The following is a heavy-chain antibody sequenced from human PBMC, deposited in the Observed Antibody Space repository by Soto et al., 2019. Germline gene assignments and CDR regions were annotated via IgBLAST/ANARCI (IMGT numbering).Heavy chain of an antibody. Sequence: SETLSLTCAVYGGSFSGYYWTWIRQPPGTGLEWIGEINHSGSTNYNPSLKSRVTISVDTSRDQFSLNLNSVTAADTAVYYCARHFGNYGDWAFDFWGQGTLVTVSS. CDR1: GGSFSGYY. J-gene: IGHJ4*02. CDR3: ARHFGNYGDWAFDF. CDR2: INHSGST. D-gene: IGHD4-17*01. V-gene: IGHV4-34*01.